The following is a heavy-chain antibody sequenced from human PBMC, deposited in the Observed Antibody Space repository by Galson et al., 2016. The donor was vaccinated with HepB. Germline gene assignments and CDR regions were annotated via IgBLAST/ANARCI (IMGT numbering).Heavy chain of an antibody. Sequence: SLRLSCAASGFKFDDYVMHWVRQVPGKGLEWVSGWKSSEINYAESVKGRLTISRDNTKKSLYLQMNSLRVEDTALYCCVTDPSYSSSVRAFDIWGRRTMVTVSS. J-gene: IGHJ3*02. D-gene: IGHD6-6*01. CDR2: WKSSEI. CDR3: VTDPSYSSSVRAFDI. CDR1: GFKFDDYV. V-gene: IGHV3-9*01.